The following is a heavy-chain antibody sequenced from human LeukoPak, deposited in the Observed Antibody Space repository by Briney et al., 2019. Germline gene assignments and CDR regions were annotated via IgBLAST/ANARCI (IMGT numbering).Heavy chain of an antibody. V-gene: IGHV3-15*07. Sequence: GGSLRLSCAASGFTFSNTWMNWVRQAPGKGLEWVGRIKSKTAGGTTDYAAPVKGRFTISRDGSKNMVYLQLNSLKTEDTGVYYCARDWYHAFDFWGQGTMVTVSS. CDR2: IKSKTAGGTT. CDR3: ARDWYHAFDF. CDR1: GFTFSNTW. D-gene: IGHD3-9*01. J-gene: IGHJ3*01.